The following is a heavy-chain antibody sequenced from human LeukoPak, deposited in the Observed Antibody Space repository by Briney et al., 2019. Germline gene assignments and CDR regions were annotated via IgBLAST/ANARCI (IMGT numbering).Heavy chain of an antibody. Sequence: ASVKVSCKASGYTFTGYYMHWVRQAPGQGLEWMGWINPNSGGTNYAQKFQGRVTMTRNTSISTAYMELSSLRSEDTAVYYCARGPITVTTPYYFDYWGQGTLVTVSS. V-gene: IGHV1-2*02. J-gene: IGHJ4*02. CDR3: ARGPITVTTPYYFDY. CDR1: GYTFTGYY. CDR2: INPNSGGT. D-gene: IGHD4-17*01.